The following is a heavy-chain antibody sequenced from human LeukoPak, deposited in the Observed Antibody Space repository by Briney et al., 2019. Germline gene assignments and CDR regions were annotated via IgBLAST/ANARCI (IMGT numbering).Heavy chain of an antibody. D-gene: IGHD4-17*01. CDR2: ISGSGGST. J-gene: IGHJ4*02. Sequence: QPGGSLRLSCAASGFTFSSYSMNWVRQAPGKGLEWVSAISGSGGSTYYADSVKGRFTISRDNSKNTLYLQMNSLRAEDTAVYYCAKDQKYTVTTFGYWGQGTLVTVSS. V-gene: IGHV3-23*01. CDR3: AKDQKYTVTTFGY. CDR1: GFTFSSYS.